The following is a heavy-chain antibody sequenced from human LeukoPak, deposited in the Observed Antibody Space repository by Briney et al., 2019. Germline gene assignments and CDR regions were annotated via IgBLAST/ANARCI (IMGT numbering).Heavy chain of an antibody. D-gene: IGHD3-10*01. Sequence: GGSLRLSCAASGFTFTNYAMTWVRQAPGKGLEWVSGISGSGSSTYYADSVKGRFTISRDNSKNTLYLQMNTLRAEDTAVYYCAKAAVPGSKCYFDYWGQGTLVTVSS. J-gene: IGHJ4*02. CDR1: GFTFTNYA. CDR2: ISGSGSST. CDR3: AKAAVPGSKCYFDY. V-gene: IGHV3-23*01.